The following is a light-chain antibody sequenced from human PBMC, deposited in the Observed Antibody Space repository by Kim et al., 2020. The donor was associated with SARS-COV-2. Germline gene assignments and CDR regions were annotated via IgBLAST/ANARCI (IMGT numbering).Light chain of an antibody. CDR3: QHYSDSPHT. J-gene: IGKJ2*01. Sequence: LSPGESATLSCRAIQTINYNYLAWYQQKPGQAPRLLIYGASSRATGIPDKFTGTGSGTDFTLTISRLDPEDVAVYYCQHYSDSPHTFGQGTKLAI. CDR2: GAS. CDR1: QTINYNY. V-gene: IGKV3-20*01.